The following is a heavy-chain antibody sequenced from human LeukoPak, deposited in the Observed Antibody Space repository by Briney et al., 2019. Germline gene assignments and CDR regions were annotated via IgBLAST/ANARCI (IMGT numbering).Heavy chain of an antibody. D-gene: IGHD3-3*01. CDR1: GGSISTYY. CDR2: IYYDGTT. Sequence: PSETLSLTCTVSGGSISTYYWSWIRQPPGKGLQWIGYIYYDGTTIYNPSLKSRVTISVDTSKNQFSLKMTSVTAADTAVYFCARNKQDFWSGFDYWGQGSLVTVSS. V-gene: IGHV4-59*01. CDR3: ARNKQDFWSGFDY. J-gene: IGHJ4*02.